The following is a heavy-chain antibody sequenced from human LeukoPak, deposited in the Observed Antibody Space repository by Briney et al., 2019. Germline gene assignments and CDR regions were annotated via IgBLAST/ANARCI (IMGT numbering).Heavy chain of an antibody. D-gene: IGHD2-15*01. CDR1: GYTLTELS. J-gene: IGHJ4*02. V-gene: IGHV1-18*01. CDR3: ARDRGVVVAAMGY. Sequence: ASVKVSCKVSGYTLTELSMHWVRQAPGKGLEWMGWISAYNGNTNYAQKLQGRVTMTTDTSTSTAYMELRSLRSDDTAVYYCARDRGVVVAAMGYWGQGTLVTVSS. CDR2: ISAYNGNT.